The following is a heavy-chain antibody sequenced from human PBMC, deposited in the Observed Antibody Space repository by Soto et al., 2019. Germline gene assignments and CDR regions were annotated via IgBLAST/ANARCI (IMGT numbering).Heavy chain of an antibody. D-gene: IGHD2-2*01. J-gene: IGHJ6*02. Sequence: ASVKVSCKASGYIFTNYGISWVRQAPGQGLEWMGWISDYNGNTKYAQKFQGRVTMTTETSTRTAYMELRSLSSDDTAVYYCARDPNDIVVVPSANFYYYYYGMDVWGQGTTVTVSS. CDR2: ISDYNGNT. V-gene: IGHV1-18*01. CDR3: ARDPNDIVVVPSANFYYYYYGMDV. CDR1: GYIFTNYG.